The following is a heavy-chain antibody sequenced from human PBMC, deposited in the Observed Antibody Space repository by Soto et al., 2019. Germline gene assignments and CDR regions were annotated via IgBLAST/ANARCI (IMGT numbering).Heavy chain of an antibody. D-gene: IGHD6-13*01. CDR1: GFTFSSYA. CDR2: ISGSGGST. V-gene: IGHV3-23*01. CDR3: AKDLFYSSSWHAEYFQH. Sequence: GESLKISCAASGFTFSSYAMSWVRQAPGKGLEWVSAISGSGGSTYYADSVKGRFTISRDNSKNTLYLQMNSLRAEDTAVYYCAKDLFYSSSWHAEYFQHWGQGTLVTVSS. J-gene: IGHJ1*01.